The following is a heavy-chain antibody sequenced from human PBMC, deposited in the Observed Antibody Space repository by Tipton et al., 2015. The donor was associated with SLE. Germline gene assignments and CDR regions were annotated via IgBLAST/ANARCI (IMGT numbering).Heavy chain of an antibody. CDR1: GPSISSGNY. CDR2: IYHSGST. Sequence: TLSLTCAVSGPSISSGNYWGWIRQPPGKGLEWIGSIYHSGSTYSNPSLKSRVTISVDTSKNQFSLKLSSVTAADTAVYYCARDSSGSYQGDAFDIWGQGTMVTVSS. CDR3: ARDSSGSYQGDAFDI. J-gene: IGHJ3*02. V-gene: IGHV4-38-2*02. D-gene: IGHD1-26*01.